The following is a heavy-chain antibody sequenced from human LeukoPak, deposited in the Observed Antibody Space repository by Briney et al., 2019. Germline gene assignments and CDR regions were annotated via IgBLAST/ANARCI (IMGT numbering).Heavy chain of an antibody. CDR1: GFTFSSYA. Sequence: GGSLRLSCAASGFTFSSYAMSWVRQAPGKGLEWVSAISGSGGSTYYADSVKGRFTISRDNAKNSLYLQMNSLRAEDTAVYYCARVKGSGYDLSPLDYWGQGTLVTVSS. J-gene: IGHJ4*02. CDR2: ISGSGGST. V-gene: IGHV3-23*01. D-gene: IGHD5-12*01. CDR3: ARVKGSGYDLSPLDY.